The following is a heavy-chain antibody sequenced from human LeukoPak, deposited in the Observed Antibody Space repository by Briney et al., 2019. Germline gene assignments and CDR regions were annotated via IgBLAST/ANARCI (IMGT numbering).Heavy chain of an antibody. Sequence: SETLSLTCTVSGGSISSYFWSWIRQPPGKGLEWIGYVYYSGSTYYNPSLKSRVTISVDTSKKQFSLKLSSATAADTAVYYCARVLDLSKRGLDAFDIWGQGTMVTVSS. V-gene: IGHV4-59*01. CDR1: GGSISSYF. CDR2: VYYSGST. J-gene: IGHJ3*02. CDR3: ARVLDLSKRGLDAFDI. D-gene: IGHD3-16*01.